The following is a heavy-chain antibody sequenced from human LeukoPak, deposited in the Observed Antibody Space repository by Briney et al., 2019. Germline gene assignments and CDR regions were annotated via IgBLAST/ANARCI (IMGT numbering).Heavy chain of an antibody. D-gene: IGHD6-19*01. CDR3: ARGPLAAVAGTPHFDY. CDR1: GGSISSYY. CDR2: IYYSGST. J-gene: IGHJ4*02. Sequence: PSETLPLTCTVSGGSISSYYWSWIRQPPGKGLEWIGYIYYSGSTNYNPSLKSRVTISVDTSKNQFSLKLSSVTAADTAVYYCARGPLAAVAGTPHFDYWGQGTLVTISS. V-gene: IGHV4-59*01.